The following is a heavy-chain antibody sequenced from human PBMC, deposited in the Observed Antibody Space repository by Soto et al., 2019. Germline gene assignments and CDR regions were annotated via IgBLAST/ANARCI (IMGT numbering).Heavy chain of an antibody. CDR2: ISPRTGGT. V-gene: IGHV1-2*02. CDR3: ARDPGIETITDWYFSF. CDR1: GYTFTNYY. J-gene: IGHJ2*01. D-gene: IGHD1-20*01. Sequence: QVQLVQSGAEVKKPGASVKVSCQASGYTFTNYYLHWVRQAPGQGLEWMGWISPRTGGTKYAQTFQGRVTLTKDTSITTAYMELSSLRSDDSAVSYCARDPGIETITDWYFSFSGRGTLVTVSS.